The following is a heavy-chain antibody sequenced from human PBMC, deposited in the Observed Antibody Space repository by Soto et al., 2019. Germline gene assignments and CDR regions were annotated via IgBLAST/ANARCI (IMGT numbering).Heavy chain of an antibody. V-gene: IGHV3-30*18. Sequence: QVQLVESGGGVVQPGRSLRLSCAASGFTFSSYGMHWVRQGPGKGLEWAAVISYDGSNKYYADSVKGRFTISRDNSKNTLYLQMNSLRAEYTAVYYCAKDGRGPYSSSWYDWFDPWGQGTLVTVSS. CDR2: ISYDGSNK. CDR3: AKDGRGPYSSSWYDWFDP. J-gene: IGHJ5*02. D-gene: IGHD6-13*01. CDR1: GFTFSSYG.